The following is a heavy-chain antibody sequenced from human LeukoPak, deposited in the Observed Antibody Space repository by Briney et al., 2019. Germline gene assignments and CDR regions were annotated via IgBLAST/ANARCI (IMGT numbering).Heavy chain of an antibody. CDR1: GYTLTSYG. CDR2: ISAYNGNT. CDR3: ARDLLGYCSSTSCFYYYGMDV. J-gene: IGHJ6*02. Sequence: GASVKVSCKASGYTLTSYGISWVRQAPGQGLEWMGWISAYNGNTNYAQKLQGRVTMTTDTSTSTAYMELRSLRSDDTAVYYCARDLLGYCSSTSCFYYYGMDVWGQGTTVTVSS. V-gene: IGHV1-18*01. D-gene: IGHD2-2*01.